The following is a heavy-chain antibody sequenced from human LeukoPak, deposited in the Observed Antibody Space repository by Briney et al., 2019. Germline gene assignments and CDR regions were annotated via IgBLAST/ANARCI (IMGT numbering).Heavy chain of an antibody. CDR3: ARCSGGSCYLPFDY. V-gene: IGHV1-18*01. CDR2: INADNGNT. D-gene: IGHD2-15*01. CDR1: GYTFTSYG. Sequence: GASVKVSCKASGYTFTSYGISWVRQAPGQGLEWMGWINADNGNTKYSQQKLQGRVTMTTDTSTSTAYMELRSLRSDDTAVYYCARCSGGSCYLPFDYWGQGTLVTVSS. J-gene: IGHJ4*02.